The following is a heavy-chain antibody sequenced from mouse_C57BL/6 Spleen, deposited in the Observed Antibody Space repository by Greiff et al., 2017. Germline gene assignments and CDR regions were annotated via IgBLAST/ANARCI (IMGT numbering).Heavy chain of an antibody. CDR3: ARGQLRLRLAY. CDR1: GYTFTSYW. V-gene: IGHV1-55*01. D-gene: IGHD3-2*02. CDR2: IYPGSGST. Sequence: QVQLKQPGAELVKPGASVKMSCKASGYTFTSYWITWVKQRPGQGLEWIGDIYPGSGSTNYNEKFKSKATLTVDTSSSTAYMQLSSLTSEDSAVYYCARGQLRLRLAYWGQGTLVTVSA. J-gene: IGHJ3*01.